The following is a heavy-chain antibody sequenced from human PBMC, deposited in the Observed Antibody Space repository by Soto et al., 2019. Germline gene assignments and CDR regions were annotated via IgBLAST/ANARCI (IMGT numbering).Heavy chain of an antibody. CDR3: ARTESGTFDP. D-gene: IGHD1-7*01. CDR2: NYHSAST. J-gene: IGHJ5*02. V-gene: IGHV4-30-2*01. Sequence: TLSLTCAVSGSSISSGGYSWSWIRQPPGKGLEWTGYNYHSASTYYSPSLKSRFTISVDKSKNRFSLKLSSVTAADPAVYYCARTESGTFDPWSQGTLVTVT. CDR1: GSSISSGGYS.